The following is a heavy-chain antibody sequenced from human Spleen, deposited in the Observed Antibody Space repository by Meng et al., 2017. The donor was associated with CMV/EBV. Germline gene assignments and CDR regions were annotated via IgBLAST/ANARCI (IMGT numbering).Heavy chain of an antibody. CDR3: GRDSRSRYTNSDY. D-gene: IGHD4-11*01. V-gene: IGHV3-7*01. J-gene: IGHJ4*02. CDR2: IKGDGTEK. CDR1: GFTFSTYW. Sequence: LSLTCAASGFTFSTYWMSWVRQAPGEGLEWVANIKGDGTEKYYVDSVKGRFTVSRDNAKNSLYLEMNSLRAEDTAMYYCGRDSRSRYTNSDYWGQGTLVTVSS.